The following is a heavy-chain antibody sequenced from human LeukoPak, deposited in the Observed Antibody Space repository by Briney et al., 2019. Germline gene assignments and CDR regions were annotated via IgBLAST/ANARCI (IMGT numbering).Heavy chain of an antibody. CDR1: GGSISSSSYY. CDR2: IYYSGST. V-gene: IGHV4-39*07. Sequence: SETLSLTCTVSGGSISSSSYYWGWIRQPPGKGLEWIGSIYYSGSTYYNPSLKSRVTISVDTSKNQFSLKLSSVTAADTAVYYCARGNWGRGRYYFDYWGQGTLVTVSS. J-gene: IGHJ4*02. CDR3: ARGNWGRGRYYFDY. D-gene: IGHD7-27*01.